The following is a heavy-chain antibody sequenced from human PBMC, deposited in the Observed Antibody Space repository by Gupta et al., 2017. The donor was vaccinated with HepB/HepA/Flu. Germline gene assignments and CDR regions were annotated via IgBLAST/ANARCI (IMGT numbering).Heavy chain of an antibody. Sequence: QAQLQESGPGLVKPSATLSLTCTVSSGSISVYYWPWIRHPPGKGLEWIGRIYSNGNTNSNPSLKSRVTMSLDTSKNQFSLSLSSVTAADTAMYYCVRDDPRNNAFQIWGQGTMVSVSS. V-gene: IGHV4-4*07. CDR2: IYSNGNT. CDR3: VRDDPRNNAFQI. J-gene: IGHJ3*02. CDR1: SGSISVYY.